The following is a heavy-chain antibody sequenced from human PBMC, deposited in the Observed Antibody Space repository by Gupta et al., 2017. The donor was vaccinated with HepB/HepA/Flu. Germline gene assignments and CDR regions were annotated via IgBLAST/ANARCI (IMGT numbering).Heavy chain of an antibody. J-gene: IGHJ4*02. Sequence: EVQLLESGGGLVQPGGSLRLSCAASGFTFSSYAMRWFRQAPGKGLEWVSAISGSGGSTYYADSVKGRFTISRDNSKNTLYLQMNSLRAEDTAVYYCAKYHLAGTGLVLGYWGQGTLVTVSS. CDR1: GFTFSSYA. CDR3: AKYHLAGTGLVLGY. D-gene: IGHD6-19*01. V-gene: IGHV3-23*01. CDR2: ISGSGGST.